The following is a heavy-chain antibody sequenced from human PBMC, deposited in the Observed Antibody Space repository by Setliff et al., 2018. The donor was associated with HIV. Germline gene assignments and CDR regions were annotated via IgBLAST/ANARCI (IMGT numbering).Heavy chain of an antibody. J-gene: IGHJ4*01. CDR3: AKDRAGSGGSYALDF. D-gene: IGHD1-26*01. CDR2: IRGSGDKT. V-gene: IGHV3-23*01. CDR1: GFTFNTYA. Sequence: GSLRLSCAASGFTFNTYAMSWVRQAPGKGLESVSAIRGSGDKTYYADSVKGRFTISRDNSKNTLYSQMNSLRAEDTAIYYCAKDRAGSGGSYALDFWGHGTLVTVSS.